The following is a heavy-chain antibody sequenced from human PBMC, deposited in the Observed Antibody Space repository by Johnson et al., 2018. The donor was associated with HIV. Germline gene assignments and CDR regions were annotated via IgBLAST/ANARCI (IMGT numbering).Heavy chain of an antibody. Sequence: HVQLVESGGGLVKPGGSLRLSCAASGFTFSDYYMSWIRQAPGKGLEWVSYITGSGTVVYYADSVKGRFTISRDNAKNSLYLQMNSLRAADTAVYYCSRELGYSSRAFGAFDIWGQGTMVTVSS. CDR1: GFTFSDYY. V-gene: IGHV3-11*04. CDR3: SRELGYSSRAFGAFDI. D-gene: IGHD6-13*01. CDR2: ITGSGTVV. J-gene: IGHJ3*02.